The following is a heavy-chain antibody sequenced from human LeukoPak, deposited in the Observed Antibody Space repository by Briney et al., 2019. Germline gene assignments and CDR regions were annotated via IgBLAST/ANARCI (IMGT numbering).Heavy chain of an antibody. Sequence: GASVKVSCKASGGTFSSYAVSWVRQAPGQGLEWMGIINPSGGSTSYAQKFQGRVTMTRDTSTSTVYMELSSLRSEDTAVYYCAREKDSSGYYRSWGQGTLVTVSS. CDR2: INPSGGST. D-gene: IGHD3-22*01. CDR1: GGTFSSYA. CDR3: AREKDSSGYYRS. V-gene: IGHV1-46*01. J-gene: IGHJ5*02.